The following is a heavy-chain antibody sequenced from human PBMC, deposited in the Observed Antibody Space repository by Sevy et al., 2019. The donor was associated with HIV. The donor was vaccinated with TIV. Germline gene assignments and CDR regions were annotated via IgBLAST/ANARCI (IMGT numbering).Heavy chain of an antibody. CDR1: GFTFSSYA. CDR3: AKDPVVVTANDYYYYGMDV. V-gene: IGHV3-23*01. Sequence: GGSLRLSCAASGFTFSSYAMSWVRQAPGKGLEWVSAISGSGGSTYYADSVKGRFTISRDISKNTLYLQMNSLRAEDTAVYYCAKDPVVVTANDYYYYGMDVWGLGTTVTVSS. D-gene: IGHD2-21*02. J-gene: IGHJ6*02. CDR2: ISGSGGST.